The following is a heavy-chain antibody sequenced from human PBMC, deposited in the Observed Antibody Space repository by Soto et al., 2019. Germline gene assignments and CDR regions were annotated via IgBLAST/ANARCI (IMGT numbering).Heavy chain of an antibody. Sequence: GASVKVSCKASGYTFTGYYMHWVRQAPGQGLEWMGWINPNSGGTNYAQKFQGWVTMTRDTSISTAYMELSRLRSVDTAVYYCARDYCSGGSCPHNYYYYYYMDVWGKGTTVTVSS. V-gene: IGHV1-2*04. CDR3: ARDYCSGGSCPHNYYYYYYMDV. J-gene: IGHJ6*03. CDR2: INPNSGGT. CDR1: GYTFTGYY. D-gene: IGHD2-15*01.